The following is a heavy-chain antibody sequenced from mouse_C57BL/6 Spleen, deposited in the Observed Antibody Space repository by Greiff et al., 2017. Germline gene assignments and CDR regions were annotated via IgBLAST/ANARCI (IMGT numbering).Heavy chain of an antibody. Sequence: QVQLQQSGAELAKPGASVKLSCKASGYPFTSYWMRWLKRRLGPGLVGIGYIIPSGGYTKYNPKFKDQATLTADKSSSTAYMQLSSLTYEDSAVYYCATLEYWGQGTLVTVSA. CDR2: IIPSGGYT. CDR1: GYPFTSYW. CDR3: ATLEY. J-gene: IGHJ3*01. V-gene: IGHV1-7*01.